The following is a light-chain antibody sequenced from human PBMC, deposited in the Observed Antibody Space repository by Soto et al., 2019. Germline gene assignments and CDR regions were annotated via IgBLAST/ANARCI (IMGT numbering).Light chain of an antibody. J-gene: IGLJ3*02. V-gene: IGLV2-11*01. CDR3: CSYAGTYSLM. Sequence: QSVLTQPRSVSGSPGQSVTISCTGSSSDVGGYNYVSWYQQHPGKAPKLMIYDVSERPSGVPHRFSGSKSGNTASLTISGLQAEDEADYYCCSYAGTYSLMFGGGTKLTVL. CDR2: DVS. CDR1: SSDVGGYNY.